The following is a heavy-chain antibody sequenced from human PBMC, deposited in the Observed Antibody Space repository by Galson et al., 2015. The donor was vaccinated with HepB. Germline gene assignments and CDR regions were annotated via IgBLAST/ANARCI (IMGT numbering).Heavy chain of an antibody. D-gene: IGHD3-10*02. J-gene: IGHJ5*02. CDR1: GYTFNMYS. CDR3: ARTILGGDWFDP. CDR2: ISAGTGHT. Sequence: SCKASGYTFNMYSMHWVRQAPGQSLEWMGWISAGTGHTKYSQRFQGRVTITRDSSASTVYMELGSLRSGDTAVYYCARTILGGDWFDPWGQGTLVIVSS. V-gene: IGHV1-3*01.